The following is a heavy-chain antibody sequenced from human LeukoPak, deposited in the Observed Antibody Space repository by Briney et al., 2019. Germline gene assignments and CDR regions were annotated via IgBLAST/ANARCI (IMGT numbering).Heavy chain of an antibody. CDR2: IYPGDSET. CDR1: GYRFTNYW. CDR3: ARGLRYYFDY. D-gene: IGHD4-17*01. V-gene: IGHV5-51*01. Sequence: GESLKISCKGSGYRFTNYWIGWVRQMPGKGLEWIGIIYPGDSETRYSPSFQGQVTISADKSISTAYLQWSSLKASDTAMYYCARGLRYYFDYWGQGTLVTVSS. J-gene: IGHJ4*02.